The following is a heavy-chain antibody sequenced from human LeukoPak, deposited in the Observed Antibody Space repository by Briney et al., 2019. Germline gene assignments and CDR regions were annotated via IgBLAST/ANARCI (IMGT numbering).Heavy chain of an antibody. D-gene: IGHD3-16*01. J-gene: IGHJ4*02. Sequence: SETLSLTCTVSGGSVSSDNYYWSWIRQPPGKGLEWIAYIYYSGRTNYNPSLKSRVTMSLDTSKNQFSLKLSSVTAADTAVYYCGTGGGGGNYFDYWGQGTLVTVSS. CDR1: GGSVSSDNYY. V-gene: IGHV4-61*01. CDR3: GTGGGGGNYFDY. CDR2: IYYSGRT.